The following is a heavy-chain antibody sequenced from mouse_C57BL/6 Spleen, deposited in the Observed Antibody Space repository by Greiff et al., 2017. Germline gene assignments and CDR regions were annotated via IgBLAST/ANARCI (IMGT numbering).Heavy chain of an antibody. D-gene: IGHD2-1*01. V-gene: IGHV1-64*01. Sequence: QVQLQQPGAELVKPGASVKLSCKASGYTFTSYWMHWVKQRPGHGLEWIGMIHPNSGSTNYNEKFKSKATLTVDQSSSTAYMQLSSLTSEDSAVYYGAREQIYYGNYEAYWGQGTLVTVSA. CDR2: IHPNSGST. CDR3: AREQIYYGNYEAY. CDR1: GYTFTSYW. J-gene: IGHJ3*01.